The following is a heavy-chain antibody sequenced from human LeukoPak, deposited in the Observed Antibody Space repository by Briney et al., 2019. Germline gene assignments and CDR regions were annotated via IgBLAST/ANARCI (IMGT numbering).Heavy chain of an antibody. CDR3: ARKGTVTTPFDY. D-gene: IGHD4-11*01. V-gene: IGHV6-1*01. J-gene: IGHJ4*02. CDR1: GDSVSSNSAA. Sequence: SQTLSLTCAISGDSVSSNSAAWNWVRQSPSRGLEWLGRTYYRSKWISDYALSVKSRITINADTSKNQISLQLNSVTPEDTAVYYCARKGTVTTPFDYWGQGILVTVSS. CDR2: TYYRSKWIS.